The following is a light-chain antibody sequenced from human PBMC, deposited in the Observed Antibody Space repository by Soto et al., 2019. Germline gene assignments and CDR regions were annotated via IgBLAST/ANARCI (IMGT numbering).Light chain of an antibody. CDR1: QSVGSN. CDR2: DAI. Sequence: EMVMTQSPATLSVTPGERATLSCRASQSVGSNLAWYQQKPGQAPRLLIYDAIIRAADVPARFSGSWSGTEFTLTINSLQSEDFAVYYCQQYNNWPQTFGQGTKVDIK. V-gene: IGKV3-15*01. CDR3: QQYNNWPQT. J-gene: IGKJ1*01.